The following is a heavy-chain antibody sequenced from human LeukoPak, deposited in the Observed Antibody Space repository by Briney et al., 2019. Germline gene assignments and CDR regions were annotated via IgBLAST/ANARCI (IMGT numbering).Heavy chain of an antibody. Sequence: SETLSLTCTVSGDSISNYYWSWIRQPPGKGLEWIGYIYYSGSTNYNPSLKSRVTMSVDTSKNQISLRLSSVTAADTAVYYCARSYDSWSGYFSWGQGTQVTVSS. CDR2: IYYSGST. D-gene: IGHD3-3*01. CDR3: ARSYDSWSGYFS. J-gene: IGHJ5*02. V-gene: IGHV4-59*01. CDR1: GDSISNYY.